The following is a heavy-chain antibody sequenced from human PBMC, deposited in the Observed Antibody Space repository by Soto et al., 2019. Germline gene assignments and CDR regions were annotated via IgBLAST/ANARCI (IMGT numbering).Heavy chain of an antibody. CDR1: GGTFSSYA. J-gene: IGHJ4*02. D-gene: IGHD5-12*01. CDR3: ARESGYDSGADDY. V-gene: IGHV1-69*13. Sequence: VASVKVSCKASGGTFSSYAISWVRQAPGQGLEWMGGIIPIFGTANYAQKFQGRVTITADESTSTAYMELSSLRSEDTAVYYCARESGYDSGADDYWGQGTLVTVSS. CDR2: IIPIFGTA.